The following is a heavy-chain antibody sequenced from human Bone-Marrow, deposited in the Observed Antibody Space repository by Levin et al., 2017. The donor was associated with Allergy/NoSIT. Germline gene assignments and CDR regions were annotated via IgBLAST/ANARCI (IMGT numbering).Heavy chain of an antibody. CDR1: GASIRNFY. CDR3: ARLTKAHLGFDP. Sequence: GSLRLSCSVSGASIRNFYWNWIRQSPGKGLEWIGYIFYGGNPNYNPSLRSRVTISLDTSQNQFSLTLNSVTAADTALYFCARLTKAHLGFDPWGQGTLVIVSS. D-gene: IGHD3-3*02. J-gene: IGHJ5*02. V-gene: IGHV4-59*08. CDR2: IFYGGNP.